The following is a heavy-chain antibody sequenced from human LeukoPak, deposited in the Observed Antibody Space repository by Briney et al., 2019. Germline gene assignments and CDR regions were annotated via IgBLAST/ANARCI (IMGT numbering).Heavy chain of an antibody. J-gene: IGHJ6*03. CDR2: IKESESEG. Sequence: PGGSLRLSCAASRFTFRIYRMTRVRQAPGKGPEWVATIKESESEGYYVDSVKGRFTISRDNAKNSLHLHMNSLRAGDTAVYYCARVGADRKNYYMDVWGKGTTVTVSS. V-gene: IGHV3-7*01. CDR3: ARVGADRKNYYMDV. CDR1: RFTFRIYR.